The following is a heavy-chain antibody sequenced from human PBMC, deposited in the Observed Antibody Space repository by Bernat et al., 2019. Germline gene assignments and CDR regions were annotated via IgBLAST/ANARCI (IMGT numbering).Heavy chain of an antibody. J-gene: IGHJ4*02. CDR2: ISAYNGNT. CDR1: GYTFTSYG. CDR3: AIDSSGWYGALDY. D-gene: IGHD6-19*01. Sequence: QAQLVQSGGEVKKPGASVTVSCKASGYTFTSYGISWVRQAPGQGLEWMGWISAYNGNTNYVQKFQGRITMTRDTSTSTTYMELRSLRSDDTAVYYCAIDSSGWYGALDYWGQGALVTVSS. V-gene: IGHV1-18*01.